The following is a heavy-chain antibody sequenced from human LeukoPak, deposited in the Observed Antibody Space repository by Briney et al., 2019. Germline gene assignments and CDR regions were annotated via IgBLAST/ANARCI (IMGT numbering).Heavy chain of an antibody. J-gene: IGHJ4*02. CDR1: GYTFSGTGWY. CDR3: ARDGPAQMVDFDY. Sequence: ASVKVSFKASGYTFSGTGWYLYWLRQAPGQGLECMGWIYPYTGATHYAQKFQGRVAMTRDTSISTAYMELSRLRPDDTAVYYCARDGPAQMVDFDYWGQGTLVTVSS. D-gene: IGHD3-10*01. V-gene: IGHV1-2*02. CDR2: IYPYTGAT.